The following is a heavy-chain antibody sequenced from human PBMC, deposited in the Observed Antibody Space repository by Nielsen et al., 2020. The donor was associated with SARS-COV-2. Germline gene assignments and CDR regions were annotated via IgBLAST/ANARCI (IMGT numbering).Heavy chain of an antibody. CDR3: AKDFHITMVRGVTFDY. CDR1: GFTFSSYA. J-gene: IGHJ4*02. D-gene: IGHD3-10*01. CDR2: ISGSGGST. Sequence: GGSLRLSCAASGFTFSSYAMSWVRQAPGKGLEWVSAISGSGGSTYYADSVKGRFTISRDNSKNTLYLQMNSLRAEDTAVYYCAKDFHITMVRGVTFDYWGQGTLVTVSS. V-gene: IGHV3-23*01.